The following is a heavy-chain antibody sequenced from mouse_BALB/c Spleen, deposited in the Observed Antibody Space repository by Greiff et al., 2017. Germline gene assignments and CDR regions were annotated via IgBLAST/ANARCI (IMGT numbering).Heavy chain of an antibody. CDR2: ISYSGST. CDR1: GYSITSDYA. V-gene: IGHV3-2*02. J-gene: IGHJ2*01. CDR3: ARYYRYLDY. D-gene: IGHD2-14*01. Sequence: VQLKESGPGLVKPSQSLSLTCTVTGYSITSDYAWNWIRQFPGNKLEWMGYISYSGSTSYNPSLKSRISITRDTSKNQFFLQLNSVTTEDTATYYCARYYRYLDYWGQGTTLTVSS.